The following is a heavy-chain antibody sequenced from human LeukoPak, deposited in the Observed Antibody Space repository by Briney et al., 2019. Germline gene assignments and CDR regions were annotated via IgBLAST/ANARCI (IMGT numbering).Heavy chain of an antibody. CDR3: ARTGRGGYDHSHY. Sequence: PVGALRLSCAASGFTFISYSMYSVRQAPGKGREWVSSIFSSSRYIYYADSLKGGFTISRDNAKNSLYLQMNSLRAEDTAAYYSARTGRGGYDHSHYWRQGTLVSVPS. CDR2: IFSSSRYI. CDR1: GFTFISYS. D-gene: IGHD5-12*01. J-gene: IGHJ4*02. V-gene: IGHV3-21*03.